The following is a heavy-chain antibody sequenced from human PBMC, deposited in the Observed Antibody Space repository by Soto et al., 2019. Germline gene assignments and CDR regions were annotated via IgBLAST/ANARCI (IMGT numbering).Heavy chain of an antibody. D-gene: IGHD3-10*01. CDR2: IFHDGTA. V-gene: IGHV4-4*02. Sequence: SETLSLSCAVSGVSISSGNWWTWVRQSPQRGLEYIGEIFHDGTANYYPSFERRVAISVDTSKNRFSLKLTSVTAADTAIYFCARLVYDTRLNYMYFDFWGQGTLVTVSS. J-gene: IGHJ4*02. CDR1: GVSISSGNW. CDR3: ARLVYDTRLNYMYFDF.